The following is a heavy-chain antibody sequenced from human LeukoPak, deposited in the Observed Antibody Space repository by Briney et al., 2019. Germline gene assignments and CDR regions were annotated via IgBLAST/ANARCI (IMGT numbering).Heavy chain of an antibody. CDR2: IYSGGST. CDR1: GFTVSSNY. D-gene: IGHD6-19*01. J-gene: IGHJ4*02. Sequence: GGSLRLSCAASGFTVSSNYMSWVRQAPGKGLEWVSVIYSGGSTYYADSVKGRFTISRDNSKNTLYLQVNSLRAEDTAVYYCASGRAVAPAFDYWGQGALVTVSS. CDR3: ASGRAVAPAFDY. V-gene: IGHV3-53*01.